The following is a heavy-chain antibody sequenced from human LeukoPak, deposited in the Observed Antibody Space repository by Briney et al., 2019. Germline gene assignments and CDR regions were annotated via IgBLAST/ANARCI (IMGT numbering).Heavy chain of an antibody. V-gene: IGHV1-69*04. D-gene: IGHD5-18*01. Sequence: ASVKVSCKASGGTFSSYAISWVRQAPGQGLEWMGRIIPILGIANYAQKFQGRVTITADKSTNTAYMELSSLRSEDTAVYYCARTGRSSYGYYYGMDVWGQGTTVTVSS. J-gene: IGHJ6*02. CDR2: IIPILGIA. CDR3: ARTGRSSYGYYYGMDV. CDR1: GGTFSSYA.